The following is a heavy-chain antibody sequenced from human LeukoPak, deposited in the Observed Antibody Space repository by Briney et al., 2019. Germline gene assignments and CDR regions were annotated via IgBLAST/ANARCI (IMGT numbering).Heavy chain of an antibody. J-gene: IGHJ6*02. D-gene: IGHD1-26*01. V-gene: IGHV3-30*18. CDR2: ISYDGSNK. Sequence: GGSLRLFCVGSGFTFSAYGMHWVRQAPGKGLEWVAVISYDGSNKYYADSVKGRFTISRDNSKNTLYLQMTSLRAEDTAVYSCSKDHKWELDYDYYGVDVWGQGTTVTVSS. CDR1: GFTFSAYG. CDR3: SKDHKWELDYDYYGVDV.